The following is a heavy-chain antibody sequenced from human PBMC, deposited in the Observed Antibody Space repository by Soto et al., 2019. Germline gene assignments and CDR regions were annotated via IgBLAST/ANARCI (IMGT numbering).Heavy chain of an antibody. V-gene: IGHV3-11*05. CDR2: IDSSTKYT. Sequence: QVQLVESGGGLVRPGGSLRLACEASGFTLRDYYMTWFRQAPGKGLEWLSYIDSSTKYTNYADSVKGRFTISRDNAKNSLYLQMNSLRADDTAVYYCAREYYYTMDVWVQGTMVTVSS. J-gene: IGHJ6*02. CDR1: GFTLRDYY. CDR3: AREYYYTMDV.